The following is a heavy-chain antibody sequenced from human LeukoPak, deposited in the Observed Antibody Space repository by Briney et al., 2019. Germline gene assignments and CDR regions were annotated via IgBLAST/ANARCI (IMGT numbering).Heavy chain of an antibody. CDR1: GYTFTGYY. CDR2: INPNSGGT. V-gene: IGHV1-2*06. J-gene: IGHJ5*02. Sequence: ASVKVSCKASGYTFTGYYMHWVRQAPGQGLEWTGRINPNSGGTNYARKFQGRVTMTRDTSISTAYMELSRLRSDDTAVYYCARDQAGNYDFWSGYGGFDPWGQGNLVTVSS. CDR3: ARDQAGNYDFWSGYGGFDP. D-gene: IGHD3-3*01.